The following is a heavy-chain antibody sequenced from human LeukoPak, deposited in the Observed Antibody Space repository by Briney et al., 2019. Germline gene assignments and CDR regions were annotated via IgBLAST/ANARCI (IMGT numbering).Heavy chain of an antibody. Sequence: SETLSLTCAVHDGPFSGYYWSWIRQPPGKGLEWVGEISQRGSPNYNPSLKSRVTISINTSKKQFSVELSSVTAADTAVYYCAALSGYNWNYVSFDYWGQGTLVTVSS. CDR1: DGPFSGYY. CDR3: AALSGYNWNYVSFDY. V-gene: IGHV4-34*01. CDR2: ISQRGSP. J-gene: IGHJ4*02. D-gene: IGHD1-7*01.